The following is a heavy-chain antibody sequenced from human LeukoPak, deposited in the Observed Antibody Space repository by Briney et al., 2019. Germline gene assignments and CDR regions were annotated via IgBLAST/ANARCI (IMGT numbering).Heavy chain of an antibody. V-gene: IGHV4-59*13. Sequence: SETLSLTCTVSGGSISSYYWSWIRQPPGKGLEWIGYIYYSGSTNYNPSLKSRVTISVDTSKNQFSLKLSSVTAADTAVYYCARDSGSCYRLHLQAAFDIWGQGTMVTVSS. D-gene: IGHD1-26*01. CDR2: IYYSGST. CDR1: GGSISSYY. CDR3: ARDSGSCYRLHLQAAFDI. J-gene: IGHJ3*02.